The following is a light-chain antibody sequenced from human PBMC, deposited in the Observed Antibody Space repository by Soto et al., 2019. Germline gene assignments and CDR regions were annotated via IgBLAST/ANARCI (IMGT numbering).Light chain of an antibody. Sequence: DLQMTQSPSSLSASVGDRITITCRASPTISTYLNWYQQKPGKAPILLISAASRLQSGVPSRFTGSGSGTEFTLTISTLQPEDFATYYFQQSHGIPYIFGQGTKVEI. CDR2: AAS. J-gene: IGKJ2*01. V-gene: IGKV1-39*01. CDR1: PTISTY. CDR3: QQSHGIPYI.